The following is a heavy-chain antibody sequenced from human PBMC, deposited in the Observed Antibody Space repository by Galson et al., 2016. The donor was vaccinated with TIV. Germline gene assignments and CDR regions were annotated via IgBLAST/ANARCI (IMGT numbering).Heavy chain of an antibody. Sequence: ETLSLTCSVSGGSLISGGHYWSWLRQPPGKGLEWIGNFYYGGNTYYNPSLKNRVTVSLDPSKTQFSLKLTSVTAADTAVYYCAGDSATTPRIFESWGQGILVTVSS. D-gene: IGHD1-1*01. CDR3: AGDSATTPRIFES. CDR2: FYYGGNT. J-gene: IGHJ4*02. CDR1: GGSLISGGHY. V-gene: IGHV4-39*07.